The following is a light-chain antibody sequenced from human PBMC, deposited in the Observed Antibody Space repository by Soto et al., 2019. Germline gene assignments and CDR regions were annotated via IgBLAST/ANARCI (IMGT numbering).Light chain of an antibody. CDR2: DAS. V-gene: IGKV1-5*01. CDR3: QQYNSYSRT. CDR1: QSISSW. Sequence: QMTQFPSTLPSSLGSRVTITCRASQSISSWLAWYQQKPGKAPKLLIYDASSLESGVPSRFSGSGSGTEFTLTISSLQPDDFATYYCQQYNSYSRTFGQGTRLEIK. J-gene: IGKJ5*01.